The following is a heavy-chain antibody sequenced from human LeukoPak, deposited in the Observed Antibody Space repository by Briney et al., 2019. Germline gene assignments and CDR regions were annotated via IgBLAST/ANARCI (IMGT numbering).Heavy chain of an antibody. D-gene: IGHD3-9*01. V-gene: IGHV7-4-1*02. Sequence: ASVKASCKASGYTFTSYAMNWVRQAPGQGLEWMGWINTNTGNPTYAQGFTGRFVFSLDTSVSTAYLQISSLKAEDTAVYYCARGHFDWLLTSNWFDPWGQGTLVTVSS. J-gene: IGHJ5*02. CDR2: INTNTGNP. CDR1: GYTFTSYA. CDR3: ARGHFDWLLTSNWFDP.